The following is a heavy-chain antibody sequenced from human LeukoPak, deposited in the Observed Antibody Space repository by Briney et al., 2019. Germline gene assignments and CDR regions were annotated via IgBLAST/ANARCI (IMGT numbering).Heavy chain of an antibody. CDR1: GFTSSSYG. CDR3: ARGFPEDYYDSSGYEYFDY. CDR2: IWYDGSNK. V-gene: IGHV3-33*01. Sequence: GGSLRLSCAASGFTSSSYGMHWVRQAPGKGLEWVAVIWYDGSNKYYADSVKGRFTISRDNSKNTLYLQMNSLRAEDTAVYYCARGFPEDYYDSSGYEYFDYWGQGTLVTVSS. J-gene: IGHJ4*02. D-gene: IGHD3-22*01.